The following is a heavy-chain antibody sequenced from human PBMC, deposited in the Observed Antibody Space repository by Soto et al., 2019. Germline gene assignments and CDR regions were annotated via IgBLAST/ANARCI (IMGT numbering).Heavy chain of an antibody. J-gene: IGHJ6*02. CDR2: IYHSGST. V-gene: IGHV4-4*02. Sequence: QVQLQESGPGLVKPSGTLSLTCAVSGGSISSSNWWSWVRQPPGKGLEWIGEIYHSGSTNYNPSLMTRVTLSVDKSKNQFSLKLSSVTAADTAVYYCARVSGSYYYGMDVWGQGTTVTVSS. CDR3: ARVSGSYYYGMDV. CDR1: GGSISSSNW.